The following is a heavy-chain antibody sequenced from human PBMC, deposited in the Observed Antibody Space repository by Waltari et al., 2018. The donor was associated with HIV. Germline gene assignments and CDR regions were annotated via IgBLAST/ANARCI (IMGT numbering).Heavy chain of an antibody. Sequence: EVQLVESGGGLVQLGGPLRLSCAPLGSPFSGYSMNWVRQAPGKGLEWVSYISSSRSAMYYADSVKGRFTISRDNAKNSLYLQMNSLRDEDTAVYYCAILSSSGWYQDWGQGTLVIVSS. CDR3: AILSSSGWYQD. V-gene: IGHV3-48*02. CDR2: ISSSRSAM. CDR1: GSPFSGYS. D-gene: IGHD6-19*01. J-gene: IGHJ4*02.